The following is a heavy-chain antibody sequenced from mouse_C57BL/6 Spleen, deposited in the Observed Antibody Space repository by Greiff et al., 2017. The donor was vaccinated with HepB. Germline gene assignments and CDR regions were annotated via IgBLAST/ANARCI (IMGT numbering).Heavy chain of an antibody. CDR1: GYTFTSYW. CDR2: IDPSDSYT. J-gene: IGHJ3*01. CDR3: ARRGSDYEGFAY. Sequence: QVQLQQPGAELVKPGASVKLSCKASGYTFTSYWMQWVKQRPGQGLEWIGEIDPSDSYTNYNQKFKGKATLTVDTSSSTAYMQLSSLTSEDSAVYYCARRGSDYEGFAYWGQGTLVTVSA. D-gene: IGHD2-4*01. V-gene: IGHV1-50*01.